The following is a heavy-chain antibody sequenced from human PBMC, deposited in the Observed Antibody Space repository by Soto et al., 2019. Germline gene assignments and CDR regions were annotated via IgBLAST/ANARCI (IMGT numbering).Heavy chain of an antibody. J-gene: IGHJ5*02. D-gene: IGHD2-2*02. CDR1: GGTFSSYA. CDR2: IIPIFGTA. Sequence: VASVKVSCKASGGTFSSYAISWVRQAPGQGLEWMGGIIPIFGTANYAQKFQGRVTITADESTSTAYMELSSLRSEDTAVYYCAKGTVVVPAAIAGWLDPWGQGTLVTVSS. V-gene: IGHV1-69*13. CDR3: AKGTVVVPAAIAGWLDP.